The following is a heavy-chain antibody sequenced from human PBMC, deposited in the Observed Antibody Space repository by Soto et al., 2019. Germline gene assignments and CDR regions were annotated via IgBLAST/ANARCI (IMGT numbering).Heavy chain of an antibody. CDR2: ISSSSSYT. Sequence: QVQLVESGGGLVKPGGSLRLSCAASGFTFSDYYMSWIRQAPGKGLEWVSYISSSSSYTNYADSVKGRFTISRDNAKNSLYLQMNSLRAEDTAVYYCARGGDIVVVPAAILSRRDWYFDLWDRGTLVTVSS. D-gene: IGHD2-2*02. J-gene: IGHJ2*01. V-gene: IGHV3-11*06. CDR3: ARGGDIVVVPAAILSRRDWYFDL. CDR1: GFTFSDYY.